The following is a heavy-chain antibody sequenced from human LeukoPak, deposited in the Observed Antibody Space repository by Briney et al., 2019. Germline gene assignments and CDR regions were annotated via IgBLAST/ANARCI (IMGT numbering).Heavy chain of an antibody. CDR2: MFYSGRL. D-gene: IGHD5-24*01. Sequence: TSETLSLTCTVSADSIKTHYWSWIRQPPGKGLEWIGYMFYSGRLNYNPSLKSRVTISLDTSKNQFSLNLRSVTAEDTAVYYCARTRDAYNWEPEYWGQGSLVTVSS. J-gene: IGHJ4*02. CDR1: ADSIKTHY. CDR3: ARTRDAYNWEPEY. V-gene: IGHV4-59*11.